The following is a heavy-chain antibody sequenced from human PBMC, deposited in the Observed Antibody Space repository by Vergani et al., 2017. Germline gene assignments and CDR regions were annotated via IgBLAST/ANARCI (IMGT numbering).Heavy chain of an antibody. D-gene: IGHD3-3*01. V-gene: IGHV3-21*01. J-gene: IGHJ3*02. CDR2: ISSSSSYI. CDR3: ARSLTIFGVSTDAFDI. CDR1: GFTFSSYS. Sequence: EVQLVESGGGLVKPGGSLRLSCAASGFTFSSYSMNWVRQAPGKGLEWVSSISSSSSYIYYADSVKGRFTISRDNAKNSLYLQMNSVRAEDTAVYYCARSLTIFGVSTDAFDIWGQGTIVTVSS.